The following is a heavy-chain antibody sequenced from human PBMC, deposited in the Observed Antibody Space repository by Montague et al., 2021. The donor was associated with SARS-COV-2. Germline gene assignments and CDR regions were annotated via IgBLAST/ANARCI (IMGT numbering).Heavy chain of an antibody. D-gene: IGHD3-10*01. CDR2: INHSANT. Sequence: SETLSLTCALHGGSLSGYYWSWIRQPPEKGLEWIGEINHSANTKYNPSLKSPVTISIDTSKNQFSLKMTSVTAADTATYYCASGIYPSGSYYNRYYYGLNIWGPGTTVIVPS. CDR1: GGSLSGYY. V-gene: IGHV4-34*01. J-gene: IGHJ6*02. CDR3: ASGIYPSGSYYNRYYYGLNI.